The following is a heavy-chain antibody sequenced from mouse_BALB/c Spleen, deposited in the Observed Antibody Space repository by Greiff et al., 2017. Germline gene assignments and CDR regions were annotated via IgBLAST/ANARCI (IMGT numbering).Heavy chain of an antibody. V-gene: IGHV7-3*02. CDR3: ARDGGGYYFDY. Sequence: DVMLVESGGGLVQPGGSLRLSCATSGFTFTDYYMSWVRQPPGKALEWLGFIRNKANGYTTEYSASVKGRFTISRDNSQSILYLQMNTLRAEDSATYYCARDGGGYYFDYWGQGTTLTVSS. J-gene: IGHJ2*01. CDR2: IRNKANGYTT. D-gene: IGHD1-2*01. CDR1: GFTFTDYY.